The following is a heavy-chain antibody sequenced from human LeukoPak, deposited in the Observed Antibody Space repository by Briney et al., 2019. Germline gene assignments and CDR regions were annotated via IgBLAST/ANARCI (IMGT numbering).Heavy chain of an antibody. V-gene: IGHV4-30-2*01. CDR1: GGSISSGGCY. J-gene: IGHJ6*02. CDR3: ARVEYYYGSGSQSPYYYGMDV. Sequence: SETLSLTCTVSGGSISSGGCYWSWIRQPPGKGLEWIGYIYHSGSTYYNPSLKSRVTISVDRSKNQFSLKLSSVTAADTAVYYCARVEYYYGSGSQSPYYYGMDVWGQGTTITVSS. CDR2: IYHSGST. D-gene: IGHD3-10*01.